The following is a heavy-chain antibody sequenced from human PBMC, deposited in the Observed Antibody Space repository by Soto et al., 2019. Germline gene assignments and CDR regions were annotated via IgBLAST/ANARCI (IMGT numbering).Heavy chain of an antibody. J-gene: IGHJ4*02. CDR3: ARSEVVAATALPFDY. Sequence: QVQLQESGPGLVKPSGTLSLTCAVSGGSISSSNWWSWVRQPPGKGLEWIGEIYHSGSPNYNPSPKSLVTISVDKSKSQFPLKLSSVTAADTAVYYCARSEVVAATALPFDYWGQGTLVTVSS. CDR1: GGSISSSNW. V-gene: IGHV4-4*02. D-gene: IGHD2-15*01. CDR2: IYHSGSP.